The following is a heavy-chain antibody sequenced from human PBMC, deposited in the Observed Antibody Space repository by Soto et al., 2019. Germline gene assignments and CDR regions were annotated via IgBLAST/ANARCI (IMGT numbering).Heavy chain of an antibody. CDR2: ISSSSSYI. J-gene: IGHJ6*02. CDR3: ARDVVGALNYYYYGMDV. D-gene: IGHD2-15*01. CDR1: GFTICSYS. Sequence: GSLRLSCAASGFTICSYSMNWVRQATGLGLEWVSSISSSSSYIYYADSVNGRFTISRDNAKNSLYLQMNSLRAEDTAVYYCARDVVGALNYYYYGMDVWGQGTTVTVSS. V-gene: IGHV3-21*01.